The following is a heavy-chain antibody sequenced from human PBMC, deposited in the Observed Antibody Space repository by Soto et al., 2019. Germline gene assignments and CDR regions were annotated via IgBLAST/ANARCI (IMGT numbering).Heavy chain of an antibody. D-gene: IGHD2-15*01. V-gene: IGHV4-30-2*01. CDR1: GGSVSGGTYS. Sequence: SETLSLTCDISGGSVSGGTYSWTWIRQPPGKGLEWIGYIYRSGSTYYNPSLKSRVSISVDRSQTLFSMNLTSVTAADTAVYYCGRGKTQYFFDVWGQGILVSVSS. J-gene: IGHJ4*02. CDR2: IYRSGST. CDR3: GRGKTQYFFDV.